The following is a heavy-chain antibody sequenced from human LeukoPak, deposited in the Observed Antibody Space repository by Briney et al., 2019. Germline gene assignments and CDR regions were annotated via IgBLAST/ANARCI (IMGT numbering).Heavy chain of an antibody. J-gene: IGHJ6*03. CDR1: GGSISSSSYY. CDR2: IYYSGST. V-gene: IGHV4-39*01. CDR3: ARVSSRSPYYMDV. Sequence: PSETLSLTCTVSGGSISSSSYYWGWIRQPPGKGLEWIGSIYYSGSTYYNPSLKSRVPISVDTSKNQFSLKLSSVTAADTAVYYCARVSSRSPYYMDVWGKGTTVTVSS. D-gene: IGHD6-13*01.